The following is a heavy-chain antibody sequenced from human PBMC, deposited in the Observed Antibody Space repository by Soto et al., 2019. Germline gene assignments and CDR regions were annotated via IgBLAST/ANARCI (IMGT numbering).Heavy chain of an antibody. J-gene: IGHJ6*02. Sequence: GESLRLSCAASGFTFSSYSMNWVRQAPGKGLEWVSYISSSSSTIYYADSVKGRFTISRDNAKNSLYLQMNSLRAEDTAVYYCARIPPPKYDFWSGYYMDVWGQGTTVTVSS. CDR1: GFTFSSYS. V-gene: IGHV3-48*04. CDR3: ARIPPPKYDFWSGYYMDV. CDR2: ISSSSSTI. D-gene: IGHD3-3*01.